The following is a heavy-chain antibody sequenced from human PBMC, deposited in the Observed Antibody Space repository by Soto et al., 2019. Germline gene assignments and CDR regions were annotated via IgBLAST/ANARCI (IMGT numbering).Heavy chain of an antibody. CDR2: IYYSGST. D-gene: IGHD2-15*01. CDR3: SHETPSFDY. V-gene: IGHV4-39*01. Sequence: SETLSLTCTVSGGSISSSSYYWGWIRQPPGKGLEWIGSIYYSGSTYYNPSLKSRVTISVDTSKNQFSLKLSSVTAADTAVYYCSHETPSFDYWGQGTLVTVSS. J-gene: IGHJ4*02. CDR1: GGSISSSSYY.